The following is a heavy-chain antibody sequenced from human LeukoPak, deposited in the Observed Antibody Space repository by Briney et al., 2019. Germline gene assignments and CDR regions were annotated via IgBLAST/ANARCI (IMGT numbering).Heavy chain of an antibody. D-gene: IGHD6-13*01. CDR2: ISGSGGST. V-gene: IGHV3-23*01. Sequence: GGSLRLSCAASGFTFSSYAMSWVRQAPGKGLEWVSAISGSGGSTYYADSVKGRFTISRDNSKNTLHLQMNSLRAEDTAVYYCAKDLSMGSSWYPLGYWGQGTLVTVSS. CDR1: GFTFSSYA. J-gene: IGHJ4*02. CDR3: AKDLSMGSSWYPLGY.